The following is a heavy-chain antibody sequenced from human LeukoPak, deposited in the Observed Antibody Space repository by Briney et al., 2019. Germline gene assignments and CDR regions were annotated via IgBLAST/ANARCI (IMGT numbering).Heavy chain of an antibody. CDR2: INPNSGGT. Sequence: ASVKVSCKASGYTFTGYYMHWVRQAPGQGLEWMGWINPNSGGTNYAQKFQGRVTMTRDTSISTAYMELSRLRSDDTAVYYCARAGAIFGVVTSPDYFDYWGQVTLVTVSS. D-gene: IGHD3-3*01. V-gene: IGHV1-2*02. J-gene: IGHJ4*02. CDR1: GYTFTGYY. CDR3: ARAGAIFGVVTSPDYFDY.